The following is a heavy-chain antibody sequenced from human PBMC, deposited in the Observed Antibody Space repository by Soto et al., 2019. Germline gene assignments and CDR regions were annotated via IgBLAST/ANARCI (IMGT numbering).Heavy chain of an antibody. J-gene: IGHJ5*02. V-gene: IGHV3-21*01. CDR3: ARDRGVVVPAAIPWFDP. Sequence: EVQLVESGGGLVKPGGSLRLSCAASGFTFSSYSMNWVRQAPGKGLEWVSSISSSSSYIYYADSVKGRFTISRDNAKNSLYLQMNSLRADDTAVYYCARDRGVVVPAAIPWFDPWGQGTLVTVSS. CDR2: ISSSSSYI. D-gene: IGHD2-2*01. CDR1: GFTFSSYS.